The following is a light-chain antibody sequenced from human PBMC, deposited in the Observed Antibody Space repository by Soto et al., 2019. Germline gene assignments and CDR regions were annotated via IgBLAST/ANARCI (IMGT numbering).Light chain of an antibody. CDR1: QTISSN. CDR2: GAS. Sequence: EIVMTRFPATLSVSPGQRATLSFRASQTISSNLAWYQQKPGQAPRLLIYGASTRATGIPARFSGSGSGTHFTLTISSLQSEDFGTYYCQPYNAWPGTFGPGTQVEIK. CDR3: QPYNAWPGT. V-gene: IGKV3-15*01. J-gene: IGKJ1*01.